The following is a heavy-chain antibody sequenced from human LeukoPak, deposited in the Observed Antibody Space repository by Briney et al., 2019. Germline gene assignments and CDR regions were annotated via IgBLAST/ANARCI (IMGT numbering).Heavy chain of an antibody. D-gene: IGHD1-26*01. CDR2: INPNSGGT. CDR3: ARVEGATPGSGFQH. V-gene: IGHV1-2*04. CDR1: GYTFTGYY. J-gene: IGHJ1*01. Sequence: APVKVSCKASGYTFTGYYMHWVRQAPGQGLEWMGWINPNSGGTNYAQKFQGWVTMTRDTSISTAYMELSRLRSDDTAVYYCARVEGATPGSGFQHWGQGTLVTVSS.